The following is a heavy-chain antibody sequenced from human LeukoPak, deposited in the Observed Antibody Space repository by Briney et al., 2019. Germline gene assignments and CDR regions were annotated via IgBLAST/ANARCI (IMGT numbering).Heavy chain of an antibody. D-gene: IGHD3-22*01. CDR2: INPNSGGT. CDR1: GYTFTGYY. Sequence: GASVKVSCKASGYTFTGYYMHWVRQAPGQGLEWMGWINPNSGGTNYAQKFQGRVTMTRDTSISTAYMELSRLRSDDTAVYYCARQRSGYYLDDAFDIWGQGTMVTVSS. CDR3: ARQRSGYYLDDAFDI. J-gene: IGHJ3*02. V-gene: IGHV1-2*02.